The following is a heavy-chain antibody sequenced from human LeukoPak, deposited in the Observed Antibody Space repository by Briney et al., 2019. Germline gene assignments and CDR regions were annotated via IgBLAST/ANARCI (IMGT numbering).Heavy chain of an antibody. CDR3: ARGGSTAHPNWFDP. CDR1: GFTFSSYW. D-gene: IGHD2-2*01. J-gene: IGHJ5*02. V-gene: IGHV3-7*01. CDR2: IKQDGSEK. Sequence: GGSLRLSCAASGFTFSSYWMSWVRQAPGKGLEWVANIKQDGSEKYYVVSVKGRFTISRDNAKNSLYLQMNSLRAEDTAVYYCARGGSTAHPNWFDPWGQGTLVTVSS.